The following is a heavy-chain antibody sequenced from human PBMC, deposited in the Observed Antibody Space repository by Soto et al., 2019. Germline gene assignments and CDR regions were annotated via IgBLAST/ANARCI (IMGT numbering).Heavy chain of an antibody. J-gene: IGHJ6*02. CDR3: AREEQPPYYYRMDV. Sequence: ASVKVSCKASGYTFTGYYMHWVRQAPGQGLEWMGIINPSGGSTSYAQKFQGRVTMTRDTSPSTVYMELSSLRSEDTAVYYCAREEQPPYYYRMDVWAQGTTVAVSS. CDR1: GYTFTGYY. V-gene: IGHV1-46*01. CDR2: INPSGGST. D-gene: IGHD1-26*01.